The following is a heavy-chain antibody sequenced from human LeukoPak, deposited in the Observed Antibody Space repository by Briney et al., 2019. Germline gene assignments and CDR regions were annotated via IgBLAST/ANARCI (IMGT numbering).Heavy chain of an antibody. D-gene: IGHD2-2*01. CDR3: ARSPGYCSSTSCYVLTD. V-gene: IGHV1-18*01. Sequence: GASVKVSCKASGYTFTSYGISWVRQAPGQGLEWMGWISAYNGNTNYAQKLQGRVTVTTDTSTSTAYMELRSLGSDDTAVYYCARSPGYCSSTSCYVLTDWGQGTLVTVSS. CDR1: GYTFTSYG. J-gene: IGHJ4*02. CDR2: ISAYNGNT.